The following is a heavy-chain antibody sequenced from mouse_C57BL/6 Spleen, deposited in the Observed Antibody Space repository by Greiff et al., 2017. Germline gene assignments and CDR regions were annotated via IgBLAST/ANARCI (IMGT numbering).Heavy chain of an antibody. CDR3: AIYDYDDAMDY. CDR2: IRNKANGYTT. D-gene: IGHD2-4*01. J-gene: IGHJ4*01. Sequence: EVKLMESGGGLVQSGGSLSLSCAASGFTFTDYYMSWVRQPPGKALEWLGFIRNKANGYTTEYSASVKGRFTISRDNSQSNLYLQMNALRAEDSATYYCAIYDYDDAMDYWGQGTSVTVSS. CDR1: GFTFTDYY. V-gene: IGHV7-3*01.